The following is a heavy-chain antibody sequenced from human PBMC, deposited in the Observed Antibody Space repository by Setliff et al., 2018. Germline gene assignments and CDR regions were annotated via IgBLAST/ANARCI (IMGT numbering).Heavy chain of an antibody. CDR2: INHSGSS. V-gene: IGHV4-34*01. D-gene: IGHD7-27*01. Sequence: PSETLSLTCAASGGTFSDYYWTWIRQPPGKGLEWIGEINHSGSSNYNPSLRSRVTISVDTSKDQFSLRLRSVTAADTAVYFCARVRRDTNCLDFWGQGTLVTVSS. CDR3: ARVRRDTNCLDF. J-gene: IGHJ4*02. CDR1: GGTFSDYY.